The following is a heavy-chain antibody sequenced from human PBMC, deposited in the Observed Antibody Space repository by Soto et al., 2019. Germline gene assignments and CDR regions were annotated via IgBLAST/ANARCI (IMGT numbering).Heavy chain of an antibody. D-gene: IGHD1-1*01. J-gene: IGHJ4*02. Sequence: ASVKVSCKASGYTFTSYDIYLLRQATVQVLEWMGWINPNTGNSGYAQKFQGRVTMTSDTSISTAHMELSSLRSDDTAVYYCARRAETNGWNGFGADKYYFDFWGQGTLVTVSS. CDR3: ARRAETNGWNGFGADKYYFDF. V-gene: IGHV1-8*01. CDR2: INPNTGNS. CDR1: GYTFTSYD.